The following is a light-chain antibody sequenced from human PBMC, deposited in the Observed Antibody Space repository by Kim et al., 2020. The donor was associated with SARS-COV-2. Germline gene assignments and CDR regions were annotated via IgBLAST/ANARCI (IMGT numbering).Light chain of an antibody. V-gene: IGKV3-20*01. CDR2: GAS. J-gene: IGKJ2*03. CDR1: QSVTSNY. Sequence: EFVLTQSPGTLSLSPGERATLSCRASQSVTSNYLAWYQQKPGQAPRLLIYGASSRATGTPDRFSGSGSGTDFTLTISRLEPEDFAVYYCQQYGSSPYSFGQGTKLEI. CDR3: QQYGSSPYS.